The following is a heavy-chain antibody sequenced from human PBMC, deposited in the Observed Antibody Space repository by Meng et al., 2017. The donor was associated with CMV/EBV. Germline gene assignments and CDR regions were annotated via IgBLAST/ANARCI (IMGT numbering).Heavy chain of an antibody. CDR3: ARDPIWGYDFWSGYLKRYYYGMDV. V-gene: IGHV1-46*01. D-gene: IGHD3-3*01. J-gene: IGHJ6*02. CDR2: INPSGGST. CDR1: GYTFTSYY. Sequence: ASVKVSCKASGYTFTSYYMHWVRQAPGQGLEWMGIINPSGGSTSHAQKFQGRVTMTRDTSTSTVYMELSSLRSEDTAVYYCARDPIWGYDFWSGYLKRYYYGMDVWGQGTTVTVSS.